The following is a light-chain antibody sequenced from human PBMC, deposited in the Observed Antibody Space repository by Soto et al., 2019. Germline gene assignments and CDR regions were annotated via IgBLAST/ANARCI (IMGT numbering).Light chain of an antibody. J-gene: IGKJ5*01. CDR1: QSVSSY. V-gene: IGKV3-11*01. CDR2: DAS. CDR3: QQRSSWPPT. Sequence: DMVMTQSPATLSVSPGERATLSCRASQSVSSYLAWYQQRPGQAPRLLIYDASNRATGVPARFSGSGSGTDFTLTISSLEPEDFAVYYCQQRSSWPPTFGQGTRLEIK.